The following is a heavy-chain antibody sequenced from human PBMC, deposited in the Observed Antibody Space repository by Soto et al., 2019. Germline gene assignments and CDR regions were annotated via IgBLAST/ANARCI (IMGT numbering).Heavy chain of an antibody. CDR3: ARAKYHYDSSAYQPPLPNALDI. CDR1: GYTFTGYY. Sequence: ASVKVSCKASGYTFTGYYMHWVRQAPGQGLEWMGWINPNSGGTNYAQKFQGRVTMTRDTSISTAYMELSRLRSDDTAVYYCARAKYHYDSSAYQPPLPNALDIWGLGTMGTVSS. CDR2: INPNSGGT. V-gene: IGHV1-2*02. D-gene: IGHD3-22*01. J-gene: IGHJ3*02.